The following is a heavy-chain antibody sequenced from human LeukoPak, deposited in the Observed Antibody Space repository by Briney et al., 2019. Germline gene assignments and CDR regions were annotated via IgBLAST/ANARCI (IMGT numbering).Heavy chain of an antibody. CDR3: ARHDPYGGNSEGDY. J-gene: IGHJ4*02. D-gene: IGHD4-23*01. Sequence: PSETLSLTCTVSGGSISSSSYYWGWIRQPPGTGLEWIGSIYYTRSTYYNPSLKSRVTISVDTSKNQFSLKLTSVTAADTAVYYCARHDPYGGNSEGDYWGQGTLVTVSS. CDR1: GGSISSSSYY. V-gene: IGHV4-39*01. CDR2: IYYTRST.